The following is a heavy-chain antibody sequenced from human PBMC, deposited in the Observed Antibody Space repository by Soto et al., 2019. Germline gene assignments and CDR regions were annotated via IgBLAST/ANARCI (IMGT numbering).Heavy chain of an antibody. CDR3: ARDFYYGSGSPLGYYYYYMDV. V-gene: IGHV1-2*04. CDR2: INPNSGGT. Sequence: ASVKVSCKASGYTFTGYYMHWVRQAPGQGLEWMGWINPNSGGTNYAQKFQGWVTMTRDTSISTAYMELSRLRSDDTAVYYCARDFYYGSGSPLGYYYYYMDVWGKGTTVTVSS. D-gene: IGHD3-10*01. J-gene: IGHJ6*03. CDR1: GYTFTGYY.